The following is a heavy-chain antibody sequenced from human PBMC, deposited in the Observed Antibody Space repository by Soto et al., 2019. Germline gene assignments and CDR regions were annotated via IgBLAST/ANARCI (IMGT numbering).Heavy chain of an antibody. CDR1: GGSISSYY. V-gene: IGHV4-59*01. CDR2: IYYSGST. J-gene: IGHJ3*02. D-gene: IGHD3-10*01. Sequence: SETLSLTCTVSGGSISSYYWSWIRQPPGKGLEWIGYIYYSGSTNYNPSLKSRVTISVDTSKNQFSLKLSSVTAADTAVYYCARDRGITMVRGVIIDDAFDIWGQGTMVTVSS. CDR3: ARDRGITMVRGVIIDDAFDI.